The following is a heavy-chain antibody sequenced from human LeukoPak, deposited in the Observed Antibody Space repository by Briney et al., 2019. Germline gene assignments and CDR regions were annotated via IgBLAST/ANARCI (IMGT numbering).Heavy chain of an antibody. V-gene: IGHV3-66*02. D-gene: IGHD3-10*01. CDR1: GFTVSSSY. Sequence: PGGSLRLSCAASGFTVSSSYMSWVRQAPGKGLEWVSVIYSSGSTYYADSVKGRFTISRDNSKNTLYLQMNSLRAEDTAVYYCARGEYYYYYYLDVWGKGTTVTVS. J-gene: IGHJ6*03. CDR2: IYSSGST. CDR3: ARGEYYYYYYLDV.